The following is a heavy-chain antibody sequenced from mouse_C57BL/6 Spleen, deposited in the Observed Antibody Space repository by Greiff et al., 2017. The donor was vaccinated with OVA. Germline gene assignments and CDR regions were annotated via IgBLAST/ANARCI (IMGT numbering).Heavy chain of an antibody. V-gene: IGHV1-81*01. D-gene: IGHD2-2*01. CDR3: ARSDGYGGAMDY. J-gene: IGHJ4*01. CDR2: IYPRSGNT. CDR1: GYTFTSYG. Sequence: VQLQQSGAELARPGASVKLSCKASGYTFTSYGISWVKQRTGQGLEWIGEIYPRSGNTYYNEKFKGKATLTADKSSSTAYMGLRSLTSEDSAVYFCARSDGYGGAMDYWGQGTSVTVSS.